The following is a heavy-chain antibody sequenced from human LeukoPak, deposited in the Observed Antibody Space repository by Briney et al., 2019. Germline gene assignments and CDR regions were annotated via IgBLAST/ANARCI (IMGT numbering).Heavy chain of an antibody. J-gene: IGHJ5*02. CDR1: GDSVSSNSVA. Sequence: SQTLSLTCAISGDSVSSNSVAWNWFRQSPSRGLEWLGRTYYTSKWRNDYAESVQSRIAVNPDTSKNQFSLHLSSVTPEDTAVYYCARQSYRRFDPWGQGTLVTVSS. CDR3: ARQSYRRFDP. CDR2: TYYTSKWRN. V-gene: IGHV6-1*01.